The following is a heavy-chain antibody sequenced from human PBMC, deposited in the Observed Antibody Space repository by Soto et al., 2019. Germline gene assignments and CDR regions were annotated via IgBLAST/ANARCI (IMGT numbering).Heavy chain of an antibody. J-gene: IGHJ4*02. V-gene: IGHV3-21*01. D-gene: IGHD3-10*01. Sequence: PGGSLRLSCAASGFTFRNYGMHWVRQAPGKGLEWVSSISSSSSYIYYADSVKGRFTISRDNAKNSLYLQMNSLRAEDTAVYYCARDHRPTRLWRSGELFRIDYWGQGTLVTVSS. CDR1: GFTFRNYG. CDR3: ARDHRPTRLWRSGELFRIDY. CDR2: ISSSSSYI.